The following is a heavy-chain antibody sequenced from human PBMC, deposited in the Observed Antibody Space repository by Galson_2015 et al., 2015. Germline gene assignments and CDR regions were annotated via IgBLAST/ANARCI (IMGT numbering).Heavy chain of an antibody. Sequence: SLRLSCAASGFTFSSYWMSWVRQAPGKGLEWVANIKHDGSEKYHVDSVKGRFTISRDNAKNSLYLQMNSLRAEDTAVYYCARTQGMRGVPSDYWVQGTLVTVSS. CDR2: IKHDGSEK. V-gene: IGHV3-7*05. D-gene: IGHD3-10*01. CDR1: GFTFSSYW. CDR3: ARTQGMRGVPSDY. J-gene: IGHJ4*02.